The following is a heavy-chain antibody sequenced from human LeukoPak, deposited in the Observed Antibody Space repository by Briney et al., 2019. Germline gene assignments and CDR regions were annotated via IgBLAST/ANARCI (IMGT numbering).Heavy chain of an antibody. D-gene: IGHD2-8*01. Sequence: GGSLRLSCAASGFTVSSNYMSWVRQAPGKGLEWVGHIKSKTDGGTTDYAAPVKGRFTISRDDSKNTVYLQMNSLKTEDTAVYYCTKETKTDPPLGYWGQGTLVTVSS. CDR2: IKSKTDGGTT. J-gene: IGHJ4*02. CDR1: GFTVSSNY. V-gene: IGHV3-15*01. CDR3: TKETKTDPPLGY.